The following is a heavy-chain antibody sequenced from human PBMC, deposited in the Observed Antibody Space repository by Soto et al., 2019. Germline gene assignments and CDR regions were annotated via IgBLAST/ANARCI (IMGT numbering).Heavy chain of an antibody. CDR1: GFTFSTYG. CDR3: AKEQLAMTVVVADYFDP. Sequence: QVQLVESGGGVVQPGKSLRLSCAASGFTFSTYGIHWVRQAPGKGLEWVALISYDGGSKYYGDSVKGRFIISRDNSHNTVSLQMNSLRADDTAVYFCAKEQLAMTVVVADYFDPGAREPWSPSPQ. V-gene: IGHV3-30*18. D-gene: IGHD3-22*01. J-gene: IGHJ4*02. CDR2: ISYDGGSK.